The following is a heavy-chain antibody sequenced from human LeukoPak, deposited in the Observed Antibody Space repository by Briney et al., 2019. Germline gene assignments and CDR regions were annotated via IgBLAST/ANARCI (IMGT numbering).Heavy chain of an antibody. V-gene: IGHV3-33*01. CDR2: IWYDGSNK. Sequence: PGRSLRLSCAASGFTFSSYGMHWVRQAPGKGLEWVAVIWYDGSNKYYAGSVKGRFTISRDNSKNTLYLQMNSLRAEDTAVYYCARDREGSYYDSSGYFDYWGQGTLVTVSS. J-gene: IGHJ4*02. D-gene: IGHD3-22*01. CDR1: GFTFSSYG. CDR3: ARDREGSYYDSSGYFDY.